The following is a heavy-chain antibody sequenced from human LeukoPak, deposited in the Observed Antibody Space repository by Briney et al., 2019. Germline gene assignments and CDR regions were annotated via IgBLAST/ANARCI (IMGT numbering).Heavy chain of an antibody. Sequence: SQTLSLTCAISGDSVSRNSAAWNWIRQSPSRGLEWLGRTYYRSKWFNDYATSVESQITVNADTSKNQFSLQLNSVTLEDTAVYYCARGRIAYYGMDVWGQGTTVTVSS. CDR2: TYYRSKWFN. D-gene: IGHD2-21*01. V-gene: IGHV6-1*01. J-gene: IGHJ6*02. CDR1: GDSVSRNSAA. CDR3: ARGRIAYYGMDV.